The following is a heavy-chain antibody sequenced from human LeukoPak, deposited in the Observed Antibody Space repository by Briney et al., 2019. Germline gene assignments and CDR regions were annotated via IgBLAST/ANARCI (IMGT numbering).Heavy chain of an antibody. CDR1: GYTFTGYY. J-gene: IGHJ5*02. Sequence: ASVTVSCKASGYTFTGYYMHWVRQAPGQGLEWMGWINPDSGGTNYAQKFQGRVTMTRDTSISKAYMELSRLRSDDTAVYYCARDSYYYDSSAQRGWFDHWGQGTLVTVSS. D-gene: IGHD3-22*01. CDR2: INPDSGGT. CDR3: ARDSYYYDSSAQRGWFDH. V-gene: IGHV1-2*02.